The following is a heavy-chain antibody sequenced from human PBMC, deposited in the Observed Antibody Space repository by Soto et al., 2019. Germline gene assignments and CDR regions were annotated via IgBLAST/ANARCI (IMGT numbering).Heavy chain of an antibody. J-gene: IGHJ5*02. CDR2: INHSGST. V-gene: IGHV4-34*01. CDR1: GGSFSGYY. D-gene: IGHD6-13*01. CDR3: ASRAAVGLQNLDP. Sequence: SETLSLTCAVYGGSFSGYYWSWIRQPPGKGLEWIGEINHSGSTNYNPSLKSRVTISVDTSKNQFSLKLSSVTAADTAVYYCASRAAVGLQNLDPWGQGTXVTVSS.